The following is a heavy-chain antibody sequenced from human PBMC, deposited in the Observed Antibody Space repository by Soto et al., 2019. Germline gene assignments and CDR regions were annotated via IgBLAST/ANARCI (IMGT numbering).Heavy chain of an antibody. CDR3: ARANIVVVPAAHVSMEV. Sequence: ASVKVSCKASGCTFTGYYMHWVRQAPGQGLEWRGWINPNSGGTNYAQKFQGRVTMTRDTSISTAYMELSRLRSDDTAVYYCARANIVVVPAAHVSMEVWGQGTTVTVSS. CDR2: INPNSGGT. CDR1: GCTFTGYY. J-gene: IGHJ6*02. V-gene: IGHV1-2*02. D-gene: IGHD2-2*01.